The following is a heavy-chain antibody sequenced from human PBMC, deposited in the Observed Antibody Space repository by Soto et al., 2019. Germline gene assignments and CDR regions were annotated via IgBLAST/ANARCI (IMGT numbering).Heavy chain of an antibody. J-gene: IGHJ5*02. Sequence: GGSLRLSCSASGFTFSSYAMHWVRQAPGKGLEYVSAISSNGGSTYYADSVKGRFTISRDNSKNTLYLQMSSLRAEDTAVYYCVKNLRPYYDFWSGYYDLDPWGQGTLVTVSS. CDR3: VKNLRPYYDFWSGYYDLDP. CDR1: GFTFSSYA. V-gene: IGHV3-64D*06. CDR2: ISSNGGST. D-gene: IGHD3-3*01.